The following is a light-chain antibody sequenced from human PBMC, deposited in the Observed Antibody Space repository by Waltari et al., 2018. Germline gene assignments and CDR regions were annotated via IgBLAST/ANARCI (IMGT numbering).Light chain of an antibody. CDR2: DAS. Sequence: DIQMTQSPSSLSASVGDRVTITCRASRGINNYLAWIQQKPGKAPKTLIYDASTLQSGVPSKFSGSGSGTDFTLTINSLQPEDCATYYCQHYKDYPLTFGGGTKVEI. CDR3: QHYKDYPLT. J-gene: IGKJ4*01. CDR1: RGINNY. V-gene: IGKV1-16*02.